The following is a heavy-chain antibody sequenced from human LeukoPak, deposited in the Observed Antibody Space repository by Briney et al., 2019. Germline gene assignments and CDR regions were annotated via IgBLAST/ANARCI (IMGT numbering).Heavy chain of an antibody. CDR2: ISAYNSNT. J-gene: IGHJ4*02. V-gene: IGHV1-18*01. Sequence: ASVKVSCKASGYTFTNYGITWVRQAPGQGLEWRGWISAYNSNTNYAQKFQGRVTMTTATSTSTAYMELRSLRSDDTAVYYCARGHYYYDSSGYYPLEYWGQGTLVTVSS. D-gene: IGHD3-22*01. CDR1: GYTFTNYG. CDR3: ARGHYYYDSSGYYPLEY.